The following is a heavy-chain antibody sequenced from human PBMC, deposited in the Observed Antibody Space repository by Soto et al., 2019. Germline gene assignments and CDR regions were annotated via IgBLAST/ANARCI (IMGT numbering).Heavy chain of an antibody. V-gene: IGHV1-69*01. CDR1: GGTFSSYA. CDR2: VIPIFGTA. D-gene: IGHD6-13*01. Sequence: QVQLVQSGAEVKKPGSSVKVSCKASGGTFSSYAISWVRQAPGQGLEWMGGVIPIFGTANYAQKFQGRVTITAYESTSTAYMEMRSLRSEDTDVYYCARSEQQLVLPFDYWGQGTLVTVSS. J-gene: IGHJ4*02. CDR3: ARSEQQLVLPFDY.